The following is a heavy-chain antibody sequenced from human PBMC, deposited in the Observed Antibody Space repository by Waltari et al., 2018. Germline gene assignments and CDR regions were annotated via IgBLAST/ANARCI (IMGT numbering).Heavy chain of an antibody. V-gene: IGHV4-34*01. D-gene: IGHD3-3*01. J-gene: IGHJ4*02. CDR1: GGSFSGYY. CDR2: INHSGST. Sequence: QVQLQQWGAGLLKPSETLSLTCAVYGGSFSGYYWSWIRQPPGQGLEWIGEINHSGSTNYNPSLKSRVTISVDTSKNQFSLKLSSVTAADTAVYYCARGLGYDFWSGYSLYFDYWGQGTLVTVSS. CDR3: ARGLGYDFWSGYSLYFDY.